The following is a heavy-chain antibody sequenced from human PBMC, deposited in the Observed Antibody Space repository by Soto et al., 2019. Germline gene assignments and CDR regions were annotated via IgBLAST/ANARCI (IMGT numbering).Heavy chain of an antibody. D-gene: IGHD2-2*01. J-gene: IGHJ6*02. CDR3: ARDSDRPIVLVPAAMGDLYYYYGMDV. CDR2: IIPIFGTA. V-gene: IGHV1-69*12. Sequence: QVQLVQSGAEVKKPGSSVKVSCKASGGTFSSYAISWVRQAPGQGLEWMGGIIPIFGTANYAQKFQGRVTITADESTSTAYMELSSLRSEDTAVYYCARDSDRPIVLVPAAMGDLYYYYGMDVWGQGTTVTVSS. CDR1: GGTFSSYA.